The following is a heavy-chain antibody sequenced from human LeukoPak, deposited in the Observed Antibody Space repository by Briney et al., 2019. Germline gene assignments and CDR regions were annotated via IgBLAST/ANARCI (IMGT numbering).Heavy chain of an antibody. CDR3: ARLDTPMGEY. V-gene: IGHV4-39*01. J-gene: IGHJ4*02. Sequence: SETLSLTCTVSGGSISSSSYYWGWIRQPPGKGLEWIGSIYYSGSTYYNPSLKSRVTISVDTSKNQFSLKLSSVTAADTAVYYCARLDTPMGEYWGQGTLVTVSS. CDR1: GGSISSSSYY. CDR2: IYYSGST. D-gene: IGHD5-18*01.